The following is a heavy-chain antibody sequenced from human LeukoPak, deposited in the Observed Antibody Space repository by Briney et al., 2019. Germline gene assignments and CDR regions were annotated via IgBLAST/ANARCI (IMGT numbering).Heavy chain of an antibody. CDR1: GVSITSDDYY. D-gene: IGHD4-17*01. CDR3: ARTSYDYGDHYFDY. CDR2: IHHSGST. V-gene: IGHV4-31*03. J-gene: IGHJ4*02. Sequence: SETLSLTCTVSGVSITSDDYYWSWVRQHPGMGLEWIGYIHHSGSTYYNPSLKSRVSMSEDSSKNQFSLNLSFVTAADTTVYYCARTSYDYGDHYFDYWGQGALVTVSS.